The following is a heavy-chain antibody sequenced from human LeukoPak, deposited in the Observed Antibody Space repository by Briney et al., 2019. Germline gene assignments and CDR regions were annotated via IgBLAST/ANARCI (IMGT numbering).Heavy chain of an antibody. J-gene: IGHJ5*02. D-gene: IGHD1-26*01. CDR2: INPSGGST. Sequence: GESLKISCKASGYTFTSYYMHWVRQAPGQGLEWMGIINPSGGSTSYAQKFQGRVTMTRDTSTSTVYMELSSLRSEDTAVYYCARAGATRVIDPWGQGTLVTVSS. CDR1: GYTFTSYY. V-gene: IGHV1-46*01. CDR3: ARAGATRVIDP.